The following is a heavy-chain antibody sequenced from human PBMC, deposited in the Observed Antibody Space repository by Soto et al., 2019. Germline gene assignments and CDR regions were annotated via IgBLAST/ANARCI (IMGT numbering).Heavy chain of an antibody. CDR2: ISAYNGNT. Sequence: ASVKVSCKASGYTFTSYGISWVRQAPGQGLEWMGWISAYNGNTNYAQKLQGRVTISVDTSKNQFSLKLSSVTAADTAVYYCARHHYCSGGSCYSIIDYWGQGTLVTVSS. D-gene: IGHD2-15*01. CDR3: ARHHYCSGGSCYSIIDY. J-gene: IGHJ4*02. V-gene: IGHV1-18*01. CDR1: GYTFTSYG.